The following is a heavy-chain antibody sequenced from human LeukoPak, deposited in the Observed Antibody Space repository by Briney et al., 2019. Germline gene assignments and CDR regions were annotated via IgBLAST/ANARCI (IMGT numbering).Heavy chain of an antibody. CDR3: ARFVQGRITPFIY. Sequence: GGSLRLSCAASGFTFSSYSMNWVRQAPGKGLEWVSSISSSSSYIYYADSVKGRFTISRDNAKNSLYLQMNSLRAEDTAVYYCARFVQGRITPFIYWGQGTLVTVSS. CDR1: GFTFSSYS. D-gene: IGHD1-14*01. V-gene: IGHV3-21*01. CDR2: ISSSSSYI. J-gene: IGHJ4*02.